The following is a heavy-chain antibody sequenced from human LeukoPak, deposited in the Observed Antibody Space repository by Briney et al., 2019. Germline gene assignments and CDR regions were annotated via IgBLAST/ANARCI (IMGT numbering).Heavy chain of an antibody. V-gene: IGHV4-59*12. J-gene: IGHJ3*02. CDR3: ARGVVLGQDDAFDI. Sequence: SETLSLTCTVSGGSISNYYWSWIRQPPGKGLEWIGYIFYRGSIDYGPSLQSRVTISVDTSKNHLSLRLTSVTAADTAVYLCARGVVLGQDDAFDIWGRGTMVTVSS. CDR1: GGSISNYY. D-gene: IGHD3/OR15-3a*01. CDR2: IFYRGSI.